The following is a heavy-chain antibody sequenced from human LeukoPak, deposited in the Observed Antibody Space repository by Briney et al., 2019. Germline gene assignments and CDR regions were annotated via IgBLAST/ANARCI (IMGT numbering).Heavy chain of an antibody. J-gene: IGHJ3*01. CDR2: IKSKTDGETT. Sequence: GGSLRLSCAASGLTFTNAWMSWVRQAPGKGLEWVGRIKSKTDGETTDYGAPVKGRFIISRDDSKNTLYLQMNGLKIEDTAVYYCITDPGFWEPTWGQGTMVTVSS. CDR3: ITDPGFWEPT. CDR1: GLTFTNAW. V-gene: IGHV3-15*01. D-gene: IGHD1-26*01.